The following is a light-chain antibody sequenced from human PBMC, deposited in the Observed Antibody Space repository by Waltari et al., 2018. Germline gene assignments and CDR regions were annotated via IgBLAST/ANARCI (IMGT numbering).Light chain of an antibody. CDR3: HQPSSLPIT. V-gene: IGKV6-21*02. CDR2: YAS. CDR1: QRIGSS. Sequence: EIVLTQYPEFHSVTTQEKVTIACRASQRIGSSLNWYQQKTDQSPKHLIKYASQSISGVPSRFSGSGSGTDFTLTINSLEAEDAATYFGHQPSSLPITFGQGTRLEI. J-gene: IGKJ5*01.